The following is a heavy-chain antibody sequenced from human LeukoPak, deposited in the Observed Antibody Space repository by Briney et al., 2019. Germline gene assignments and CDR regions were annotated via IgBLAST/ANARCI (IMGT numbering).Heavy chain of an antibody. CDR1: GLSFSSYD. CDR3: AKDPIWFGDMIGGYFDY. V-gene: IGHV3-30*02. CDR2: IRFDGSNK. D-gene: IGHD3-10*01. J-gene: IGHJ4*02. Sequence: PGGSLRLSCAASGLSFSSYDMHWVRQAPGKGLEWVTLIRFDGSNKYYADSVKGRFTISRDNSKNTLYLQMNSLRAEDTAVYYCAKDPIWFGDMIGGYFDYWGQGTLVTVSS.